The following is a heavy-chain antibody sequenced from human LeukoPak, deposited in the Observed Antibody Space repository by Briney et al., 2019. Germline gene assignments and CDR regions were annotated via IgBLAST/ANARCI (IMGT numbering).Heavy chain of an antibody. CDR1: GYSISSGYY. Sequence: SETLSLTCTVSGYSISSGYYWGWIRQPPGKGLEWIGSIYHSGSTYYNPSLKSRVTISVDTSKSQFSLKLSSVTAADTAVYYCARGAGRSGYLDYWGQGTLVTVSS. CDR2: IYHSGST. D-gene: IGHD3-3*01. J-gene: IGHJ4*02. CDR3: ARGAGRSGYLDY. V-gene: IGHV4-38-2*02.